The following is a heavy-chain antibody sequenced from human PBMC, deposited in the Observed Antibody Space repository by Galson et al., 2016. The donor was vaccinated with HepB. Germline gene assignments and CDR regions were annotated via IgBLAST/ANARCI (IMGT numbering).Heavy chain of an antibody. CDR1: GFSLNNTRVG. CDR3: ARIRPYASGWYWGYFCDF. D-gene: IGHD6-19*01. Sequence: PALVKPTQTLTLTCTISGFSLNNTRVGVSWIRQPPGKALEWLAHIFSNDEESYNTSLKSRLTISKDTSKSQVVLTMTNMDPVDTATYYCARIRPYASGWYWGYFCDFWGQGTLVTVSS. CDR2: IFSNDEE. J-gene: IGHJ4*02. V-gene: IGHV2-26*03.